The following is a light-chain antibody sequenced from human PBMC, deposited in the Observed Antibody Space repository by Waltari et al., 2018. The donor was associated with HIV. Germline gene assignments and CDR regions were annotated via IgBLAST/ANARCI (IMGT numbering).Light chain of an antibody. Sequence: DIVMTQSPDSLAVSLGERATINCKSSQSVLSSSNNKNYLAWYQQKPGQPPNGRIYGASTRESGVPDRFSGSGSGTDFTLTISSLQAEDVAVYYCQQYYSTPWTFGQGTKVESK. J-gene: IGKJ1*01. CDR2: GAS. CDR3: QQYYSTPWT. CDR1: QSVLSSSNNKNY. V-gene: IGKV4-1*01.